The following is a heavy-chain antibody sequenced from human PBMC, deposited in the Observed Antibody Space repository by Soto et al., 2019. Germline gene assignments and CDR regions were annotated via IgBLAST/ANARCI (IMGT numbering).Heavy chain of an antibody. D-gene: IGHD1-1*01. V-gene: IGHV1-2*02. Sequence: ASVKVSCKASGYTFADYNIHWVRQAPGQGLEWMGWISPKSGGTGYAQKFQGRVNMTSDTSITTAYMELSRLGSDDTAVYYCARENWKNYYFDSWGQGTLVTVSS. CDR2: ISPKSGGT. CDR1: GYTFADYN. CDR3: ARENWKNYYFDS. J-gene: IGHJ4*02.